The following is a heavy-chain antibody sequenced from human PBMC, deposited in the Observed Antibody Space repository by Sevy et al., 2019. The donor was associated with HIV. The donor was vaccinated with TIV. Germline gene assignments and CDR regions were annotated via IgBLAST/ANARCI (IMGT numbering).Heavy chain of an antibody. D-gene: IGHD3-22*01. J-gene: IGHJ5*02. CDR2: INHSGST. CDR1: GGSFSGYY. CDR3: AGGQEYYYDSSGYYSLYNWFDP. V-gene: IGHV4-34*01. Sequence: SETLSLTCAVYGGSFSGYYWSWIRQPPGKGLEWIGEINHSGSTNYNPALKSRVTISVDTSKNQFSLKLSSVTAADTAVYYCAGGQEYYYDSSGYYSLYNWFDPWGQGTLVTVSS.